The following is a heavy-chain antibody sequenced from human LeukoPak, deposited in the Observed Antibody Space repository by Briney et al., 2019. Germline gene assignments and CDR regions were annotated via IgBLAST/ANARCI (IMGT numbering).Heavy chain of an antibody. V-gene: IGHV4-34*01. CDR1: GGSFSGYY. CDR3: ARGRNDYDFWSGYYRGTTYYYYGMDV. D-gene: IGHD3-3*01. J-gene: IGHJ6*02. Sequence: SETLSLTCAVYGGSFSGYYWSWIRQPPGKGLEWIGEINHSGSTNYNPFLKSRVTISVDTSKNQFSLKLSSVTAADTAVYYCARGRNDYDFWSGYYRGTTYYYYGMDVWGQGTTVTVSS. CDR2: INHSGST.